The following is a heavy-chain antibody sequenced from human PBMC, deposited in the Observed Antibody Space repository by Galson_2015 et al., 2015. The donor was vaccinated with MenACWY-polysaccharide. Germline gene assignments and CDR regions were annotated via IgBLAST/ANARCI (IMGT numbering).Heavy chain of an antibody. CDR2: VDYSGNS. CDR3: VRAGRTDRGVVGYGWGLDY. D-gene: IGHD5-18*01. V-gene: IGHV4-39*07. Sequence: SETLSLTCTVSGGSIRTTSHYWGWIRQPPGKGLEWTGTVDYSGNSYYNASLKSRITISIDTSGTQFSLKLTSVTAADAAVYYCVRAGRTDRGVVGYGWGLDYWGQGILVTVSS. J-gene: IGHJ4*02. CDR1: GGSIRTTSHY.